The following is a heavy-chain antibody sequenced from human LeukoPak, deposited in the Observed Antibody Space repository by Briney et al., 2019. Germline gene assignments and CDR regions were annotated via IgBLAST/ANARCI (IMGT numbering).Heavy chain of an antibody. V-gene: IGHV1-69*06. J-gene: IGHJ4*02. CDR1: GGTFSSYA. Sequence: ASVKVSCKASGGTFSSYAISWVRQAPGQGLEWMGGIIPIFGTANYAQKFQGRVTITADKSTSTAYMELSSLRSEDTAVYYCAREYDILTGYYMSYFDYWGQGTLATVSS. D-gene: IGHD3-9*01. CDR2: IIPIFGTA. CDR3: AREYDILTGYYMSYFDY.